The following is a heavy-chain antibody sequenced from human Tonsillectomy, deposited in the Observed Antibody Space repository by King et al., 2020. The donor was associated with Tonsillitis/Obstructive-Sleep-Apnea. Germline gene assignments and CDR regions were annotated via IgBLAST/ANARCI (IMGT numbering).Heavy chain of an antibody. CDR2: INHSGST. CDR1: GGSFSGYY. V-gene: IGHV4-34*01. J-gene: IGHJ4*02. CDR3: ASVTPLDY. D-gene: IGHD3-16*02. Sequence: VQLQQWGAGLLKPSETLSLTCAVYGGSFSGYYWSWIRQPPGKGLEWIGEINHSGSTNYNPSLKSRVTISVDTSKNQFFLKLSSVTAADTAVYYCASVTPLDYWGQGTLVTVSS.